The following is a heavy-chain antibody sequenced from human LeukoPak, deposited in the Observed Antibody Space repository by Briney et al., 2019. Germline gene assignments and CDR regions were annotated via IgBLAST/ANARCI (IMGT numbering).Heavy chain of an antibody. CDR1: GFTFSSYA. D-gene: IGHD4-17*01. V-gene: IGHV3-30-3*01. CDR3: ARDLASYGDYEFDYYYGMDV. CDR2: ISYDGSNK. J-gene: IGHJ6*02. Sequence: GGSLRLSCAASGFTFSSYAMHWVRQAPGKGLEWVAVISYDGSNKYYADSVKGRFTISRDNSKNTLYLQMNSLRAEDTAVYYCARDLASYGDYEFDYYYGMDVWGQGTTVTVSS.